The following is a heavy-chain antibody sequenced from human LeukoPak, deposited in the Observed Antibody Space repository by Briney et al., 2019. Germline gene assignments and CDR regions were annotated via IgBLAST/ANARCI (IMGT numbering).Heavy chain of an antibody. CDR2: ISGSGGST. V-gene: IGHV3-23*01. CDR1: GSTFSSYS. CDR3: AKAQVGADYYYYYMDV. Sequence: GGSLRLSCAASGSTFSSYSMNWVRQAPGKGLEWVSAISGSGGSTYYADSVKGRFTISRDNSKNTLYLQMNSLRAEDTAVYYCAKAQVGADYYYYYMDVWGKGTTVTISS. J-gene: IGHJ6*03. D-gene: IGHD1-26*01.